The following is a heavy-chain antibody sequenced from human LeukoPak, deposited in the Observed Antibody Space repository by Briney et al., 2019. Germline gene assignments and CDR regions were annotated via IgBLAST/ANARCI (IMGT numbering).Heavy chain of an antibody. J-gene: IGHJ4*02. CDR1: GGSISSGGYY. CDR3: ARMIYSGYDYFDY. D-gene: IGHD5-12*01. Sequence: SQTLSLTCTVSGGSISSGGYYWSWIRQHPGKGLEWIGYIYYSGSTYYNPSLKSRVTISVDTSKNQFSLKLSSVTAADTAVYYCARMIYSGYDYFDYWGQGTLVTASS. V-gene: IGHV4-31*03. CDR2: IYYSGST.